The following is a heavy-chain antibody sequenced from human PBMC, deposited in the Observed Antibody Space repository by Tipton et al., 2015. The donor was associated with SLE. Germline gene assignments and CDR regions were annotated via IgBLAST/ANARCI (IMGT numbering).Heavy chain of an antibody. D-gene: IGHD6-6*01. Sequence: TLSLTCTVSGGSISSSSYYWGWIRQPPGKGLEWIGSIYYSGSTYYNPSLKSRVTISVDTSKNQFSLKLSSATAADTAVYYCARDSISWGFDYWGQGTLVTVSS. CDR2: IYYSGST. CDR3: ARDSISWGFDY. V-gene: IGHV4-39*07. CDR1: GGSISSSSYY. J-gene: IGHJ4*02.